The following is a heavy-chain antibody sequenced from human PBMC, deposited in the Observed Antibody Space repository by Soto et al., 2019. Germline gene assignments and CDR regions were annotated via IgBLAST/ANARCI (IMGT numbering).Heavy chain of an antibody. CDR3: AKAEWELASRVYFDY. CDR2: ISGSGGST. V-gene: IGHV3-23*01. D-gene: IGHD1-26*01. CDR1: GFTFSSYA. Sequence: GGSLRLSCAASGFTFSSYAMSWVRQAPGKGLEWVSAISGSGGSTYYADSVKGRFTIARDNAKNTLYLQMNSLRAEDTAVYYCAKAEWELASRVYFDYWGQGTLVTVSS. J-gene: IGHJ4*02.